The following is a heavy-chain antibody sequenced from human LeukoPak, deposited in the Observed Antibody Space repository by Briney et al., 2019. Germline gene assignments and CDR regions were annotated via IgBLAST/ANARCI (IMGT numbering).Heavy chain of an antibody. CDR1: GFTFDSHW. CDR3: ARWSHDSSGYYWTSS. V-gene: IGHV3-7*01. J-gene: IGHJ5*02. D-gene: IGHD3-22*01. Sequence: PGGSLRLSCATSGFTFDSHWMTWVRQAPGKGLQWVASIRQDGNVKYYVDSVQGRFTISRDNAMNSLYLQMNSLRAEDTAVYYCARWSHDSSGYYWTSSWGQGTLVTVSS. CDR2: IRQDGNVK.